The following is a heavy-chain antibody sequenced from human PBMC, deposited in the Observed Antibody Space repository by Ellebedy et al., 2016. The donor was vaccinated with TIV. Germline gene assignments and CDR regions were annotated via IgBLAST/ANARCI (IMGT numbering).Heavy chain of an antibody. CDR2: AHHSGAT. Sequence: SETLSLTCTVSGGSIGDYWIGFAHHSGATYYNPSLKSRVTVTVDTSKNQFYLELSSVNAADTAVYYCAKWCSGEICNNGFEIWGQGTKVTVSS. CDR3: AKWCSGEICNNGFEI. CDR1: GGSIGDY. V-gene: IGHV4-59*01. D-gene: IGHD2-15*01. J-gene: IGHJ3*02.